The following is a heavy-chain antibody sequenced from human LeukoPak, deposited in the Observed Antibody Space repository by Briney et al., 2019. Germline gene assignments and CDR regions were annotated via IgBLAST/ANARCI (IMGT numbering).Heavy chain of an antibody. V-gene: IGHV3-33*01. CDR1: RFTFSNYG. CDR3: ARDRGNSHFDY. CDR2: IWFDGSNK. Sequence: GGSLRLSCSASRFTFSNYGMHWVRQAPRKGLQWVAFIWFDGSNKYYADSVKGRFTISRDNSKNTLYLQINSLRAEDTAVYYCARDRGNSHFDYWGQGTLVTVSS. J-gene: IGHJ4*02. D-gene: IGHD3-10*01.